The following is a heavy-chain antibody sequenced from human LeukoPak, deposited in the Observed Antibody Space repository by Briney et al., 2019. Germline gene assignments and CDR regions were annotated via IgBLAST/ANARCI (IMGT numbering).Heavy chain of an antibody. Sequence: PSETLSLTCAVYGGSFSGYYWSWIRQPPGKGLEWTGEINHSGSTNYNPSLKSRVTISVDTSKNQFSLKLSSVTAADTAVYYCRLLWFGELPNDYWGQGTLVTVSS. CDR2: INHSGST. CDR3: RLLWFGELPNDY. J-gene: IGHJ4*02. V-gene: IGHV4-34*01. CDR1: GGSFSGYY. D-gene: IGHD3-10*01.